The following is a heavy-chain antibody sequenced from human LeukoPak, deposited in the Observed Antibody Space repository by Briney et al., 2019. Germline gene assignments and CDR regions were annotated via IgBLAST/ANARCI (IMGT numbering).Heavy chain of an antibody. J-gene: IGHJ4*02. Sequence: SETLSLTCAVSGGSISSGGYSWSWIRQPPGKGLEWIGYIYHSGSTYYNPSLKSRVTISVDRSKNQFSLKLSSVTAADTAVYYCARDVGGGAVDYWGQGTLVTVSS. CDR3: ARDVGGGAVDY. V-gene: IGHV4-30-2*01. D-gene: IGHD3-16*01. CDR2: IYHSGST. CDR1: GGSISSGGYS.